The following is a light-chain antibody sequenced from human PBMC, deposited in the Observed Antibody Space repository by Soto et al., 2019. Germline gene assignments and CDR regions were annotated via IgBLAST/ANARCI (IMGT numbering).Light chain of an antibody. J-gene: IGKJ2*01. CDR1: QSVSSN. Sequence: EIVMTQSPATLSVSPGERTTLSCRARQSVSSNLAWYQHKPGQAPRLLIYGASTRATGIPARFSASGSGTVFSLTISSLQSEDFAVYYCQQYNNWPPKQYTFGQGTKLEIK. CDR3: QQYNNWPPKQYT. V-gene: IGKV3-15*01. CDR2: GAS.